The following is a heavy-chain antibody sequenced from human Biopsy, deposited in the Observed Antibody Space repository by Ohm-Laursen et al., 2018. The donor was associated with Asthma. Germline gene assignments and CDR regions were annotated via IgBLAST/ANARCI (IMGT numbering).Heavy chain of an antibody. CDR1: GFKLDEYT. D-gene: IGHD3-3*01. V-gene: IGHV3-30*03. CDR2: ISYDGSNK. CDR3: ASQSSGPDFWSGYYYFDY. J-gene: IGHJ4*02. Sequence: SLRLSCAASGFKLDEYTMHWVRQAPGKGLEWVAVISYDGSNKYYADSVKGRFTISRDNSKNTLYLQMNSLRAEDTAVYYCASQSSGPDFWSGYYYFDYWGQGTLVTVSS.